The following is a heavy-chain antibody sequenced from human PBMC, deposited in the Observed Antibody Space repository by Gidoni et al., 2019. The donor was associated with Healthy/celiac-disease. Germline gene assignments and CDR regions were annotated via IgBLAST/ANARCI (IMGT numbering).Heavy chain of an antibody. V-gene: IGHV4-4*07. D-gene: IGHD4-17*01. CDR1: GGSLSSYY. J-gene: IGHJ6*02. Sequence: QVQLQESGPGLVKPSETLSLPCTVSGGSLSSYYWSWIRQPAGKGLEWIGRIYTSGSTNYNPSLKSRVTMSVDTSKNQFSLKLSSVTAADTAVYYCARDSGSYGDFLPRYYGMDVWGQGTTVTVSS. CDR3: ARDSGSYGDFLPRYYGMDV. CDR2: IYTSGST.